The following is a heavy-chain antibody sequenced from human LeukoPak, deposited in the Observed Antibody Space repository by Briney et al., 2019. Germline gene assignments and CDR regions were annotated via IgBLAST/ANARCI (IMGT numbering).Heavy chain of an antibody. V-gene: IGHV3-7*01. J-gene: IGHJ4*02. Sequence: GGSLRLSCAASGLNFRKSWMTWVRQAPGRGLEWVANIKDDGSEKYYVASVKGRFTISRDNAKNSLYLQMNSLSAEDTAVYFCTNWGDTWGLDFWGQGILVSVSS. D-gene: IGHD7-27*01. CDR2: IKDDGSEK. CDR3: TNWGDTWGLDF. CDR1: GLNFRKSW.